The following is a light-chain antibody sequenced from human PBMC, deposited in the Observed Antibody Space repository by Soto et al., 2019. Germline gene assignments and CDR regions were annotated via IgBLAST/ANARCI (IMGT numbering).Light chain of an antibody. CDR3: QQYNNRPPIT. J-gene: IGKJ5*01. Sequence: EIVMTQSPATLSVSPGERATLSCRASQSVSSNLAWYQHKPGQAPRLLIYGASTRATGIPVRFSGSGSGTEFTLTISGLQSEDFGVYLCQQYNNRPPITFGQGTRLEI. V-gene: IGKV3-15*01. CDR2: GAS. CDR1: QSVSSN.